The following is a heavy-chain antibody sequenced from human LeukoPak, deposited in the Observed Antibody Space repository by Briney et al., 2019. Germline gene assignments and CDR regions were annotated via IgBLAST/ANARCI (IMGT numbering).Heavy chain of an antibody. CDR3: ARSITIFGVVNPDFDY. J-gene: IGHJ4*02. Sequence: GASVKVSCKASGYTFTSYGISWVRQAPGQGLEWMVWISAYNGNTNYAQKLQGRVTMTTDTSTSTAYMGLRSLRSDDTAVYYCARSITIFGVVNPDFDYWGQGTLVTVSS. CDR2: ISAYNGNT. CDR1: GYTFTSYG. V-gene: IGHV1-18*01. D-gene: IGHD3-3*01.